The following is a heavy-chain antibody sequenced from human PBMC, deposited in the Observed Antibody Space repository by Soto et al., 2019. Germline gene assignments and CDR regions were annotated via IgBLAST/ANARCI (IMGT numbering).Heavy chain of an antibody. Sequence: QLQLQESGPGQVRPSETLSLTCTVSGGSISRSSYYWGWISQPPGKGLEWIGSIYSSGRPYYNPSLKSRVTISVDTPKNEFSLKLSSETAAERAVYYCARLPRGYGNCVDSWGQGILVTVAS. J-gene: IGHJ4*02. V-gene: IGHV4-39*01. CDR3: ARLPRGYGNCVDS. CDR1: GGSISRSSYY. CDR2: IYSSGRP. D-gene: IGHD4-17*01.